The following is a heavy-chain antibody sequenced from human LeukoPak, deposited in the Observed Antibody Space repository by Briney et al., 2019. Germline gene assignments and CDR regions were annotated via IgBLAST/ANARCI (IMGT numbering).Heavy chain of an antibody. CDR1: GGSISTYY. D-gene: IGHD1-26*01. J-gene: IGHJ4*02. CDR3: AREEALGSGSFDY. CDR2: IYDSGST. V-gene: IGHV4-59*01. Sequence: PSETLSLTCTVSGGSISTYYWSWIRQPPGKGLEWIGHIYDSGSTSYNPSLKRRVTISVDTSKKQFHLKLRSVTAADTAVYYCAREEALGSGSFDYWGQGTLVTVSS.